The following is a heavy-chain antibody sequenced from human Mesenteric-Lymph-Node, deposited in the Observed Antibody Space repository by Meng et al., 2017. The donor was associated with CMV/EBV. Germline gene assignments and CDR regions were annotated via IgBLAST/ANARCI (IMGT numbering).Heavy chain of an antibody. D-gene: IGHD5-18*01. CDR1: GFTISSYA. CDR3: AKTPKRGFSYGNYFDL. J-gene: IGHJ4*02. Sequence: GESLKISCAAAGFTISSYAMSWVRQAPGKGLEWVSTLAFSSGNTYYADSVKGRFTISSDTSKNTLYMQVTNLRAEDTAIYYCAKTPKRGFSYGNYFDLWGRGTLVTVSS. CDR2: LAFSSGNT. V-gene: IGHV3-23*01.